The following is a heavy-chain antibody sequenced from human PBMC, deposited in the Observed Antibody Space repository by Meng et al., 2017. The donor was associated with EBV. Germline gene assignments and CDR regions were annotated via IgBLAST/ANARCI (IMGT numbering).Heavy chain of an antibody. J-gene: IGHJ4*02. CDR2: IYWDDDK. V-gene: IGHV2-5*02. D-gene: IGHD6-6*01. Sequence: TFDASRPALMEPAPHLSLSLTFAGFSLSTRGLGLGCIRHPPGQALEWLALIYWDDDKRYSPSLTSRLTITKDTSKNQVVLTMTNMDPVDAATYYCAHIIAARPFDYWGQGTLVTVSS. CDR1: GFSLSTRGLG. CDR3: AHIIAARPFDY.